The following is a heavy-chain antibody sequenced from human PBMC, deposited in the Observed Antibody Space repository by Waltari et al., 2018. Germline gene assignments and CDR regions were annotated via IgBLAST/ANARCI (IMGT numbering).Heavy chain of an antibody. J-gene: IGHJ4*02. CDR2: INAGKGNT. Sequence: QVQLVQSGAEVKKPGASVKVSCKASGYTFTSYAMHWVRQAPGQRLEWMGWINAGKGNTKYSQRSQGRVTITRDTSASTAYMELSSLRSEDTAVYYCARDYGDYYFDYWGQGTLVTVSS. V-gene: IGHV1-3*01. CDR1: GYTFTSYA. D-gene: IGHD4-17*01. CDR3: ARDYGDYYFDY.